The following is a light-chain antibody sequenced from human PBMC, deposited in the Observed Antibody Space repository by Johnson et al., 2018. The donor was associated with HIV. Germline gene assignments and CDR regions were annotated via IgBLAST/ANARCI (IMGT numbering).Light chain of an antibody. CDR3: GTLDNSLSTGAV. Sequence: QSVLTQPPSVSAAPGQMVSISCSGSSSNIGKNYVSWYQQFPGTAPKLLIHENKKRPSGIPDRFSGSKSGTSVTLGITGLQTGEEADYYCGTLDNSLSTGAVLGTGTKVTVL. J-gene: IGLJ1*01. V-gene: IGLV1-51*02. CDR1: SSNIGKNY. CDR2: ENK.